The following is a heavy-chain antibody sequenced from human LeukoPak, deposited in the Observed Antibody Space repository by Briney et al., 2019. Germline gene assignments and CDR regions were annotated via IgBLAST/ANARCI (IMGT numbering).Heavy chain of an antibody. V-gene: IGHV3-33*06. CDR1: GFTFNTYG. D-gene: IGHD4-11*01. J-gene: IGHJ4*02. CDR3: AKSNTESQTTVGN. CDR2: VWSDGSNR. Sequence: GGSLRLSCAASGFTFNTYGMHWVRQAPGKGLEWIAVVWSDGSNRFYADSVEGRFAISRDNSKNTLYLQMNSLRAEDTAVYYCAKSNTESQTTVGNWGQGTLVSVSS.